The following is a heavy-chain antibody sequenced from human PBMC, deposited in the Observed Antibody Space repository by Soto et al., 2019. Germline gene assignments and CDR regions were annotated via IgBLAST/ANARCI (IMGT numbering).Heavy chain of an antibody. CDR2: IYWDDDQ. CDR1: GFSLSGDGVG. Sequence: QITLKESGPTLVKPTQSLTLTCTVSGFSLSGDGVGVGWIRQPPGKALEWLALIYWDDDQRYSPSLKTRLTITKDPSKNQVVLTMTNMDPLDTATYYCAHAFGGTSWPNDAFDIWGQGTVVTVSS. V-gene: IGHV2-5*02. J-gene: IGHJ3*02. CDR3: AHAFGGTSWPNDAFDI. D-gene: IGHD3-3*02.